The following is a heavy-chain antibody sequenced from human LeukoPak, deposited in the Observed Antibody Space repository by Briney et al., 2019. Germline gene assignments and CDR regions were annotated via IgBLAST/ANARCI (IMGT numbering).Heavy chain of an antibody. CDR3: ARERESGSYDSSGPFSFDY. CDR1: GYTLTALA. V-gene: IGHV1-3*01. J-gene: IGHJ4*02. Sequence: ASVKVSCKVSGYTLTALALHWVRQAPGKGLEWMGWINVANGNTRYSQKFQGRVTLTRDTSATTAYMELSSLRSDDTAVYYCARERESGSYDSSGPFSFDYWGQGTLVTVSS. CDR2: INVANGNT. D-gene: IGHD3-22*01.